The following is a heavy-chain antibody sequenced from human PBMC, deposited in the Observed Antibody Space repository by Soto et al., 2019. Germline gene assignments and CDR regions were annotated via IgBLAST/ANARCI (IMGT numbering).Heavy chain of an antibody. V-gene: IGHV1-8*01. Sequence: QVQLVQSGAEVKKPGASVKVSCKASGYTFTSYDINWVRQATGQGLEWMGWMKPNRGNTGYAQKFQGRVTMTRNTSISTAYMELSSLRSEDTAVYYCARRFDDLVTGTTNWFDPWGQGTLVTVSS. CDR1: GYTFTSYD. CDR2: MKPNRGNT. J-gene: IGHJ5*02. CDR3: ARRFDDLVTGTTNWFDP. D-gene: IGHD1-20*01.